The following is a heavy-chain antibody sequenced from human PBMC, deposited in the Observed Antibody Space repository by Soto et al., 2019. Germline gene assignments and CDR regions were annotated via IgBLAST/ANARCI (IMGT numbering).Heavy chain of an antibody. CDR2: IWYDGSNK. J-gene: IGHJ4*02. V-gene: IGHV3-33*01. Sequence: GGSLRLSCAASGFTFSSYGMHWVRQAPGKGLEWVAVIWYDGSNKYYADYVKGRFTNSRDKSKNMLYLQMNSLRAEDTAVYYCARDRHYYDSSGYLVYWGQGTLVTVSS. CDR1: GFTFSSYG. CDR3: ARDRHYYDSSGYLVY. D-gene: IGHD3-22*01.